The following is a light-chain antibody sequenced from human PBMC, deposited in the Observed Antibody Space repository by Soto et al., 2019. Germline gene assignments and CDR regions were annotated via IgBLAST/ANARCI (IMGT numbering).Light chain of an antibody. V-gene: IGKV1-39*01. CDR2: DAS. CDR3: QQSYNTPYT. CDR1: EYIWNH. J-gene: IGKJ2*01. Sequence: DIRMTQSPSSLSASVGDRVTVTCRAPEYIWNHINWYQQKPGKAPTILIFDASPLQSGVPSRFGGFGSGTDVTLTISSLQPEDIATYYCQQSYNTPYTCGQGTKLHIK.